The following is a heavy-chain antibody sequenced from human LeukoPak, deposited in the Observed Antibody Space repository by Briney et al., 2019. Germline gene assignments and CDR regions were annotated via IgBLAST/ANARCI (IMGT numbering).Heavy chain of an antibody. CDR1: GGSFSGYY. J-gene: IGHJ5*02. V-gene: IGHV4-34*01. CDR3: ARGIKTATIFGVVIIPHSWFDP. CDR2: INHSGST. D-gene: IGHD3-3*01. Sequence: PSETLSLTCAVYGGSFSGYYWSWIRQPPGKGLEWIGEINHSGSTNYNPSLKSRVTISVDTSKNQFSLKLSSVTAADTAVYYCARGIKTATIFGVVIIPHSWFDPWGQGTLVTVSS.